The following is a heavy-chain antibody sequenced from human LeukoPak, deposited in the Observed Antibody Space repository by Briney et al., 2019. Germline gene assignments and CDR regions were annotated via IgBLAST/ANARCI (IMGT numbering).Heavy chain of an antibody. J-gene: IGHJ6*03. CDR1: GGSISSYY. CDR3: ARLNYYGSGRHMDV. CDR2: ISTSGST. Sequence: PSETLSLTCTVSGGSISSYYWSWIRQPAGKGLESIGHISTSGSTNYNPSLKSRVTMSVDTSKNHFSLNLSTVTDADTAVYYCARLNYYGSGRHMDVWGKGTTVTISS. D-gene: IGHD3-10*01. V-gene: IGHV4-4*07.